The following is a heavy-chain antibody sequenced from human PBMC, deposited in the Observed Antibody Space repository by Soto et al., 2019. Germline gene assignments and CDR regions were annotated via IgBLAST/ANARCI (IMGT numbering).Heavy chain of an antibody. D-gene: IGHD5-12*01. Sequence: VQLVASGGDLVQPGGSLRLSCAASGFTFSNYWMHWVRQGPGKGLVWVSRVNSDESSTSYADSVKGRFTISRDNAKNTLYLQMNSLRAEDTALYYCAKVRDGYNGYFDYWGQGTLVTVSS. V-gene: IGHV3-74*01. CDR1: GFTFSNYW. J-gene: IGHJ4*02. CDR3: AKVRDGYNGYFDY. CDR2: VNSDESST.